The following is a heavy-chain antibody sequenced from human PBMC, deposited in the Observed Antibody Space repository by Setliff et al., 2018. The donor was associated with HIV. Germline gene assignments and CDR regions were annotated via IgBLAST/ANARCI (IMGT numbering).Heavy chain of an antibody. D-gene: IGHD6-13*01. CDR3: ARDQGSSSWYRRAFDI. CDR2: IKQDGSEK. Sequence: PGGSLRLSCAASGFFFNNYAMSWVRQAPGKGLEWVANIKQDGSEKYYVDSVKGRFTISRDNAKNSLYLQMNSLRAEDTAVYYCARDQGSSSWYRRAFDIWGQGTMVTVSS. J-gene: IGHJ3*02. V-gene: IGHV3-7*01. CDR1: GFFFNNYA.